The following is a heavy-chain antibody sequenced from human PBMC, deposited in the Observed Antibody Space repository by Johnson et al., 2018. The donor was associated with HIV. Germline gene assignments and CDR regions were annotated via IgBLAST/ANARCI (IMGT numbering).Heavy chain of an antibody. Sequence: QVQLVESGGGVVQPGRSLRLSCAGSGFTFSSYAFHWVRQAPAKGLEWVAAISYDGSDKYHADSVKGRFTISRDNSKKSLYLEINNLRVDDTAIYYCARESSPWGGDYVGYGLDIWGQGTRVAVSS. J-gene: IGHJ3*02. CDR1: GFTFSSYA. V-gene: IGHV3-30*04. D-gene: IGHD4-17*01. CDR3: ARESSPWGGDYVGYGLDI. CDR2: ISYDGSDK.